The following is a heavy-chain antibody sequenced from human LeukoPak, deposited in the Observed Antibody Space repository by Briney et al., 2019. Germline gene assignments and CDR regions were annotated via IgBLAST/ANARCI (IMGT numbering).Heavy chain of an antibody. Sequence: GGSLRLSCAASRFTFSSYAMSWVRQAPGKGLEWVSTIGASGGSTYYTDSVKGRFTISRDNSKNTLYLQMNSLRAEDTAVYYSAKDISKWDLHDAFDIWGPGAMVTVSS. CDR2: IGASGGST. J-gene: IGHJ3*02. D-gene: IGHD1-26*01. CDR3: AKDISKWDLHDAFDI. V-gene: IGHV3-23*01. CDR1: RFTFSSYA.